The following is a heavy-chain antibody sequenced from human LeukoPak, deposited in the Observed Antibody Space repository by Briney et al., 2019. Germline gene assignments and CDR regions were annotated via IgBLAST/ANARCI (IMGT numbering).Heavy chain of an antibody. D-gene: IGHD2-2*01. V-gene: IGHV4-31*03. J-gene: IGHJ5*01. CDR1: GGSISSGGYS. Sequence: SETLSLTCTVSGGSISSGGYSWSWIRQPPGKGLEWIGYISYGGTTYYNPSLKSRVTISVDTSKNLLSLNLTSVTAADTAIYYCARIGHDLYQTFDSWGHGTLITVSS. CDR2: ISYGGTT. CDR3: ARIGHDLYQTFDS.